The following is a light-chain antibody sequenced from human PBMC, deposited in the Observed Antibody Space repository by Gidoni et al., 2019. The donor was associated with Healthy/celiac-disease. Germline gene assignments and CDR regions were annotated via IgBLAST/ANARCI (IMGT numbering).Light chain of an antibody. V-gene: IGKV3-20*01. J-gene: IGKJ4*01. CDR2: GAS. CDR1: QSVSSSY. CDR3: QQYGSSRLT. Sequence: EIVLTQFPGTLSLSPGERATLSCRASQSVSSSYLAWYQQKPGQAPRLLIYGASSRATGIPDRFSGSGSGTDFTLTISRLEPEDFAVYYCQQYGSSRLTFGEXTKVEIK.